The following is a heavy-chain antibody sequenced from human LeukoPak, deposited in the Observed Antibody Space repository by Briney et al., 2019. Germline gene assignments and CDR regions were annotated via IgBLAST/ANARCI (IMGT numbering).Heavy chain of an antibody. CDR3: ARVQGYCSDGWCLF. Sequence: ASVKVSCKASGYSFTGYHIHWVRQAPGQGLEWMGCINTNIGDSIYAKKFKGRVTMTRDTSITTAYMEVASLRSDDTAVYHCARVQGYCSDGWCLFWGQGTPVTVSS. CDR1: GYSFTGYH. J-gene: IGHJ4*02. CDR2: INTNIGDS. V-gene: IGHV1-2*02. D-gene: IGHD2-15*01.